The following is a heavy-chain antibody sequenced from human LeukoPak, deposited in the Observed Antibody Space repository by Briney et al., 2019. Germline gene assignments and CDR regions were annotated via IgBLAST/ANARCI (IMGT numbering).Heavy chain of an antibody. CDR1: GFTFSSYS. Sequence: GGSLRLSCAASGFTFSSYSMNWVRQAPGKGLEWVSYISSRSDTINYADSVKGRFTISRDNAKNSLYLQMNSLRAEDTAVYYCAREDGYGSAWYPNWFDPWGQGTLVTVSS. D-gene: IGHD6-19*01. V-gene: IGHV3-48*04. CDR2: ISSRSDTI. J-gene: IGHJ5*02. CDR3: AREDGYGSAWYPNWFDP.